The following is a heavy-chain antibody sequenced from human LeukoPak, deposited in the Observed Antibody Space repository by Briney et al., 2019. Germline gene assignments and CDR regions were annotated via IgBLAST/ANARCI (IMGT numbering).Heavy chain of an antibody. CDR1: GYTFTDYT. J-gene: IGHJ4*02. CDR2: INGGSGNT. D-gene: IGHD3-22*01. CDR3: ANPRYDSSGYYYVD. V-gene: IGHV1-3*01. Sequence: ASVKVSCKASGYTFTDYTMHWLRQAPGQGLDWMGWINGGSGNTKYSPEFQGRVTITRDTSASTAYMELSSLRSEDTAVYYCANPRYDSSGYYYVDWGQGTLVTVSS.